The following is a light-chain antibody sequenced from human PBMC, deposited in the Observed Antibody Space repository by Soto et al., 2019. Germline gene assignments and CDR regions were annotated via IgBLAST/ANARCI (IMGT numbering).Light chain of an antibody. CDR3: CSYAGTSPYV. Sequence: QSVLTQPASVSGSPGQSITISCTGTSRDVGSYNLVSWYQQHPGKAPKLMIYEGSKRPSGVSNRFSGSKSGNTASLTISGLQAEDEADYYCCSYAGTSPYVFGTGIKVSV. CDR2: EGS. CDR1: SRDVGSYNL. J-gene: IGLJ1*01. V-gene: IGLV2-23*01.